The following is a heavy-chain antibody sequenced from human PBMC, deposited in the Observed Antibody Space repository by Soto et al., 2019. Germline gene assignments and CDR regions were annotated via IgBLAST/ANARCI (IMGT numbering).Heavy chain of an antibody. CDR3: ARGCSGGTNCFYFDF. J-gene: IGHJ4*02. CDR2: ISSDGSRK. D-gene: IGHD6-13*01. CDR1: GFTFGNFG. V-gene: IGHV3-30*03. Sequence: QVQLVESGGGVVQPGRSLSLSCAASGFTFGNFGIHWVRQAPGKGLEWVADISSDGSRKFYADSVQGRFTISRDNSKNTLYLQMNSLRTENTAVYFCARGCSGGTNCFYFDFWGQGILVTVSS.